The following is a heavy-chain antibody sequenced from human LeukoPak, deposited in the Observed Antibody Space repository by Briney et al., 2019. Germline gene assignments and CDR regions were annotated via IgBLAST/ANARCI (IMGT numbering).Heavy chain of an antibody. D-gene: IGHD3-9*01. CDR2: IVPLFATP. V-gene: IGHV1-69*05. CDR1: GGSFSNYI. J-gene: IGHJ4*02. CDR3: ASRNDILTGYYPNS. Sequence: SVEVSCKTSGGSFSNYIITWVRQAPGQGLEWMGGIVPLFATPHYAQKYQGRLTIITDEPTSTAYMELSSLTSEDTAVYYCASRNDILTGYYPNSWGQGTLVVVSS.